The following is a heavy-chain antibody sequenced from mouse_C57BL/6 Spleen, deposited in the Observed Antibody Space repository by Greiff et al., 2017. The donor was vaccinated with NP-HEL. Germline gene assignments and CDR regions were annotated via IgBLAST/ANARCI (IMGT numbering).Heavy chain of an antibody. V-gene: IGHV3-1*01. CDR3: ARDPQTGTFDY. D-gene: IGHD4-1*01. J-gene: IGHJ2*01. Sequence: EVQVVESGPGMVKPSQSLSLTCTVTGYSITSGYDWHWIRHFPGNKLEWMGYISYSGSTNYNPSLKSRISITHDTSKNHFFLKLNSVTTEDTATYYCARDPQTGTFDYWGQGTTLTVSS. CDR1: GYSITSGYD. CDR2: ISYSGST.